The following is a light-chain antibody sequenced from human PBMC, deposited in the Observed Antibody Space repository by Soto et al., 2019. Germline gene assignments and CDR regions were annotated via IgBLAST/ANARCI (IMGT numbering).Light chain of an antibody. J-gene: IGLJ3*02. V-gene: IGLV1-40*01. CDR1: SSNVGAGYD. Sequence: QSVLTQPPSVSGAPGQRVTISCTGSSSNVGAGYDVHWYQQLPGTAPKLLIYDNSNRPSGVPDRFSGSKSGTSASRAITGLQAEDEADYYCQSYDSSLSGSVFGGGTKVTVL. CDR3: QSYDSSLSGSV. CDR2: DNS.